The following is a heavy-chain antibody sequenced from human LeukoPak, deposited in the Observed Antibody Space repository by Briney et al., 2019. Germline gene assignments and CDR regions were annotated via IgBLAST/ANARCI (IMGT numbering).Heavy chain of an antibody. CDR3: AREATVLDLRFDQ. CDR1: GDSVSSNSAA. Sequence: SQTLSLTCAISGDSVSSNSAAWNWIRQSPSRGLEWLGRTYSRSKWYNEYGVSVRSRITINPDTSKNQFSLHLNSVTPEDTAVYYCAREATVLDLRFDQWGLGTLVTVSS. J-gene: IGHJ4*02. CDR2: TYSRSKWYN. D-gene: IGHD3/OR15-3a*01. V-gene: IGHV6-1*01.